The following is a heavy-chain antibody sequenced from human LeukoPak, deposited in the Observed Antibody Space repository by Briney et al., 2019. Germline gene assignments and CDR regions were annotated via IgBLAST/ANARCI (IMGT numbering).Heavy chain of an antibody. CDR2: ISYDGSNK. J-gene: IGHJ6*03. Sequence: PGGSLRLSCAASGFTFSSYAMHWVRQAPGKGLEWVAVISYDGSNKYYADSVKGRFTISRDNSKNTLYLQMNSLRAEDTAVYYCARGAMVRGVITYYYYMDVWGKGTTVTVSS. V-gene: IGHV3-30-3*01. CDR1: GFTFSSYA. D-gene: IGHD3-10*01. CDR3: ARGAMVRGVITYYYYMDV.